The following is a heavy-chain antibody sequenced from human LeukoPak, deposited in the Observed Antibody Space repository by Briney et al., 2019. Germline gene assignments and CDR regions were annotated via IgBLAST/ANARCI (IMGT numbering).Heavy chain of an antibody. Sequence: PGGSLRLSCGASGFTFSNYGMHWVRQAPGKGLEWVAVISYDGSNKYYADSVKGRFTISRDNSKNTLYLQMNSLRAEDTAVYYCARVMVIVVVPAAIVRWGQGTLVTVSS. CDR1: GFTFSNYG. CDR2: ISYDGSNK. V-gene: IGHV3-30*03. J-gene: IGHJ4*02. D-gene: IGHD2-2*02. CDR3: ARVMVIVVVPAAIVR.